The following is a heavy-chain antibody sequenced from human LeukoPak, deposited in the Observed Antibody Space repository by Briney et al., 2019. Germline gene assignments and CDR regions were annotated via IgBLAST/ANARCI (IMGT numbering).Heavy chain of an antibody. J-gene: IGHJ4*02. D-gene: IGHD6-19*01. CDR1: GFTFDDYA. CDR3: AKATTSIAVAGPVDY. Sequence: GGSLRLSCAASGFTFDDYAMHWVRQAPGRGLEWVSGISWNTASLGYADSVKGRFTISRDNAKNSLYLQMNSLRAEDTALYYCAKATTSIAVAGPVDYWGQGTLVTVSS. CDR2: ISWNTASL. V-gene: IGHV3-9*01.